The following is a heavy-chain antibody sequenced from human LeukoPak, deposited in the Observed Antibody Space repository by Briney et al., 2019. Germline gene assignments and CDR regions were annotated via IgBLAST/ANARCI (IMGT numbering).Heavy chain of an antibody. D-gene: IGHD3-22*01. Sequence: AGGSLRLSCAASGFTFDDYAMHWVRQAPGKGLEWVSGISWNSDSVGYADSVKGRFTISRDNAKNSLYLQMNSPRAEDTALYYCAKAITGVVIRNDAFDIWGQGTMVTVSS. V-gene: IGHV3-9*01. J-gene: IGHJ3*02. CDR3: AKAITGVVIRNDAFDI. CDR1: GFTFDDYA. CDR2: ISWNSDSV.